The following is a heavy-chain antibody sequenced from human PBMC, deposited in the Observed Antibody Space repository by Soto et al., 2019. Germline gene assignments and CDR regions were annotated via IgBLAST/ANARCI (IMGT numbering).Heavy chain of an antibody. D-gene: IGHD3-22*01. CDR2: IYSGGST. J-gene: IGHJ3*02. Sequence: GGSLRLSCAASGFTVSSNYMSWVRQAPGKGLEWVSVIYSGGSTYYADSVKGRLTISRHNSKNTLYLQMNSLRAEDTAVYYWASGNYDSSGYYLSGDFDIWGQGTMVTVSS. V-gene: IGHV3-53*04. CDR3: ASGNYDSSGYYLSGDFDI. CDR1: GFTVSSNY.